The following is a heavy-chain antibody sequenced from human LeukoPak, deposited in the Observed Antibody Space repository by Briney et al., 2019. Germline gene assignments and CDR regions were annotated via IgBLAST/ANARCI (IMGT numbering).Heavy chain of an antibody. CDR1: GGSISNNY. Sequence: SETLSLTCTVSGGSISNNYWTSIRQPAGKGLEWIGHIYTRGSANYNPSLKSRVTMSVDTSKNQFSLMLSSVAAADTAVYYCARESVWVSYRYIGYWGQGTLVTVSS. CDR2: IYTRGSA. D-gene: IGHD3-16*02. V-gene: IGHV4-4*07. CDR3: ARESVWVSYRYIGY. J-gene: IGHJ4*02.